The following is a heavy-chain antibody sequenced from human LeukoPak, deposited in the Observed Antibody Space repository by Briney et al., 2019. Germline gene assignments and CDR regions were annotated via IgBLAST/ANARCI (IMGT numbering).Heavy chain of an antibody. CDR3: ARGRYDSSGYYSENYYFDY. J-gene: IGHJ4*02. V-gene: IGHV1-69*05. D-gene: IGHD3-22*01. CDR1: GGTFSSYA. Sequence: SVKVSCKASGGTFSSYAISWVRQAPGQGLEWMGGIIPIFGTANYAQKFQGRVTITTDESTSTAYMELSSLRSEDTAVYYCARGRYDSSGYYSENYYFDYWGQGALVTVSS. CDR2: IIPIFGTA.